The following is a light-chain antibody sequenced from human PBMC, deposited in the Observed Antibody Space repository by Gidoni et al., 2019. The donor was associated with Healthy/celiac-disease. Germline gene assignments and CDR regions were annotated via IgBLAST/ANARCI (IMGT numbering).Light chain of an antibody. J-gene: IGKJ4*01. CDR3: QQRSNWPPL. V-gene: IGKV3-11*01. CDR1: QSVSSY. Sequence: PGERATLSCRASQSVSSYLAWYQQKPGQAPRLLIYDASNRATGIPARFSGSGSGTDFTLTISSLEPEDFAVYYCQQRSNWPPLFGGGTKVEIK. CDR2: DAS.